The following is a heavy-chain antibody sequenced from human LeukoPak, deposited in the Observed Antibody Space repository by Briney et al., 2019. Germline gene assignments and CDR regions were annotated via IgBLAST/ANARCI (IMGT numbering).Heavy chain of an antibody. CDR2: IYYSGST. CDR3: ARDKYSSSWYGYFDP. D-gene: IGHD6-13*01. Sequence: SETLSLTCTVSGGSISSGGYYWSWIRQHPGKGLEWIGYIYYSGSTYYNPSLKSRVTISVDTSKNQFSLKLSSVTAADTAVYYCARDKYSSSWYGYFDPWGQGTLVTVSS. V-gene: IGHV4-31*03. CDR1: GGSISSGGYY. J-gene: IGHJ5*02.